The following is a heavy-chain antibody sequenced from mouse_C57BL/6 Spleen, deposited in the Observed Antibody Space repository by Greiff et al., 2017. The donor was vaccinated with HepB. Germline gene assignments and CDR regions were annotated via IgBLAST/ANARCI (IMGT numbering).Heavy chain of an antibody. CDR3: ASLLGYAMDY. D-gene: IGHD2-1*01. CDR2: IYPGDGDT. V-gene: IGHV1-82*01. Sequence: QVQLQQSGPELVKPGASVKISCKASGYAFSSSWMNWVKQRPGKGLEWIGRIYPGDGDTNYNGKFKGKATLTADKSSSTAYMQLSSLTPEDSAVYFCASLLGYAMDYWGQGTSVTVSS. J-gene: IGHJ4*01. CDR1: GYAFSSSW.